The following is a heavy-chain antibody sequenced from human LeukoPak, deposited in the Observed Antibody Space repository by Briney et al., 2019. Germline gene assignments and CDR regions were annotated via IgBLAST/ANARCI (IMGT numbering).Heavy chain of an antibody. CDR2: IYTSGST. Sequence: PSETLSLTCTVSGGSISSYYWSWIRQPAGKGLEWIGRIYTSGSTNYNPSLPSRVTMSVDTSKNQFSLQLSSVTAADTAVYYCARDKGSGSYRLFDYWGQGTLVTVSS. D-gene: IGHD1-26*01. CDR3: ARDKGSGSYRLFDY. J-gene: IGHJ4*02. V-gene: IGHV4-4*07. CDR1: GGSISSYY.